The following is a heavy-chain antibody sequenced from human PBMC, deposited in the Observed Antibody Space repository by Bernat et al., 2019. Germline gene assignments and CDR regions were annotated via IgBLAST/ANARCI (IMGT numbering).Heavy chain of an antibody. CDR1: GFIFDDYV. D-gene: IGHD3-16*01. CDR3: VRDGNWAFDS. Sequence: ELQLVESWGGATQPGGSLRLSCEGTGFIFDDYVMHWVRQAPGMDLEWVSRISHDSTATSYADSVKGRSTISRDNSKKSLYLQMHSLRIEDTALYYCVRDGNWAFDSWGRGTLVTVSS. V-gene: IGHV3-43*02. CDR2: ISHDSTAT. J-gene: IGHJ4*02.